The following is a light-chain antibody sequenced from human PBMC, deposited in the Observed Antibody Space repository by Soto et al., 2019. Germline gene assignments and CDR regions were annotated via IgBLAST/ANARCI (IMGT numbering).Light chain of an antibody. CDR2: EVS. J-gene: IGLJ1*01. CDR1: SSDVGGYNY. V-gene: IGLV2-14*01. CDR3: CSYTSSSSDYV. Sequence: QSALTQPASVSGSPGQSITISCTGTSSDVGGYNYVSWYQQHPGKAPKLMIYEVSNRPSGVSNRFSGSKSGNTASLTISGRLAEDEADYYCCSYTSSSSDYVFGTGTKLTVL.